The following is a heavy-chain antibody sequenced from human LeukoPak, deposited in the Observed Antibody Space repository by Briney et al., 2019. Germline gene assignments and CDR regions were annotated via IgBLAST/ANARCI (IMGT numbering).Heavy chain of an antibody. Sequence: GGSLRLSCAASGFIFRDNYMSWVRQAPGKGLEWVSLIYTSGSTYYADSVKGRFTISRDNSKNTLFLQMNSLRAEDTAVYYCARNLRLEYYFDYWGQGTLVTVSS. J-gene: IGHJ4*02. V-gene: IGHV3-53*01. CDR3: ARNLRLEYYFDY. CDR2: IYTSGST. CDR1: GFIFRDNY.